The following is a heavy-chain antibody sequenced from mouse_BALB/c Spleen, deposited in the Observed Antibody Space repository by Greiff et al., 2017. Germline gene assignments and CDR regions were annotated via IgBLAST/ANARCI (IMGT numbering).Heavy chain of an antibody. V-gene: IGHV1-14*01. CDR2: INPYNDGT. D-gene: IGHD2-14*01. CDR1: GYTFTSYV. J-gene: IGHJ4*01. CDR3: ARSYRTGYYYAMDY. Sequence: EVQLQQSGPELVKPGASVKMSCKASGYTFTSYVMHWVKQKPGQGLEWIGYINPYNDGTKYNEKFKGKATLTSDKSSSTAYMELSSLTSEDSAVYYCARSYRTGYYYAMDYWGQGTSVTVSS.